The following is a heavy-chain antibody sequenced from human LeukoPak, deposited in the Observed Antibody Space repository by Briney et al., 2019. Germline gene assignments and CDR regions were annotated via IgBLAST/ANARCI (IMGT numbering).Heavy chain of an antibody. D-gene: IGHD3-10*02. CDR2: ISAYNGNT. V-gene: IGHV1-18*01. J-gene: IGHJ3*02. Sequence: GASVKVSCKASGYTFTSYAMHWVRQAPGQGLEWMGWISAYNGNTNYAQKLQGRVTMTTDTSTSTAYMELRSLRSDDTAVYYCVCSAGGHDAFDIWGQGTMVTVSS. CDR1: GYTFTSYA. CDR3: VCSAGGHDAFDI.